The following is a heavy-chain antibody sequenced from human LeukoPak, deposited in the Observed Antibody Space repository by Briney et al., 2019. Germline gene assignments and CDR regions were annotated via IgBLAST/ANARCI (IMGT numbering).Heavy chain of an antibody. CDR3: ANSNSGTYPGDY. V-gene: IGHV3-21*01. D-gene: IGHD1-26*01. CDR2: ISSSSSYI. Sequence: GGSLRLSCAASGFTFSSSGMNWVRQAPEKGLEWVSFISSSSSYIYYADSVRGRFTISRDNAKNSLYLQMNSLRAEDTAVYYCANSNSGTYPGDYWGQGTLVTVSS. J-gene: IGHJ4*02. CDR1: GFTFSSSG.